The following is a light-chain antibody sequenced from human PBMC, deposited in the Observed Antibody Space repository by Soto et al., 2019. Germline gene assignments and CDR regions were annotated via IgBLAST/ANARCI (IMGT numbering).Light chain of an antibody. Sequence: EIVMTQSPATLSVSPGERATLSCRASQCVSSNLAWYQQKPGQAPRLLIYVAATRATGIPARFSGSGSGTEFTLPISSLQSEDAAVYYCQQYTNWPPITFGQGTRLEIK. J-gene: IGKJ5*01. CDR3: QQYTNWPPIT. CDR1: QCVSSN. CDR2: VAA. V-gene: IGKV3-15*01.